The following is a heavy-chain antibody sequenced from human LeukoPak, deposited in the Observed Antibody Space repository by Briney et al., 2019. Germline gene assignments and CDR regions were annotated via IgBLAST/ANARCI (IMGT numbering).Heavy chain of an antibody. D-gene: IGHD3-3*01. J-gene: IGHJ4*02. V-gene: IGHV3-74*01. CDR1: GFTFSSYW. CDR3: ARVSYYDFWSGYPTDY. Sequence: GGSLRLSCAASGFTFSSYWMHWVRQAPGKGLVWVSRINSDGSSTSYADSVKGRFTISRDNAKNTLYLQMNSLRAEDTAVYYCARVSYYDFWSGYPTDYWGQGTLITVSS. CDR2: INSDGSST.